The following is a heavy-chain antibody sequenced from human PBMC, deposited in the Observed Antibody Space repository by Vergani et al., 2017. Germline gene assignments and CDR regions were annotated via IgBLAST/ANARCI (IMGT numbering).Heavy chain of an antibody. V-gene: IGHV4-34*01. J-gene: IGHJ4*02. Sequence: QVQLQQWGAGLLKPSETLSLTCAVYGGSFSGYYWSWIRQPPGKGLEWIGEINHSGSTNYNPALKSRVTISVDTSKNQFSLKLSSVTAADTDVYYCARDAPWDGDYQISYWGQGTLVTVSS. CDR1: GGSFSGYY. CDR3: ARDAPWDGDYQISY. D-gene: IGHD4-17*01. CDR2: INHSGST.